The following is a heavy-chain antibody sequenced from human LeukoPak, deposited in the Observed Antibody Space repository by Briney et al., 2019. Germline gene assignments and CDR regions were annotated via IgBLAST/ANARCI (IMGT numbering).Heavy chain of an antibody. CDR2: IKQDGSEK. CDR3: ARRLAFVDYCGGDCYPPTYYYYYMDV. CDR1: GFTFSSYW. V-gene: IGHV3-7*01. J-gene: IGHJ6*03. D-gene: IGHD2-21*01. Sequence: GGSLRLSCAASGFTFSSYWMSWVRQAPGKGLEWVANIKQDGSEKYYVDSVKGRFTISRDNAKNSPYLQMNSLRAEDTAVYYCARRLAFVDYCGGDCYPPTYYYYYMDVWGKGTTVTVSS.